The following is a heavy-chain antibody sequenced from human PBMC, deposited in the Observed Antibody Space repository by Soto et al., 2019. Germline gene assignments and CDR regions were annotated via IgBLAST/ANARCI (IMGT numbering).Heavy chain of an antibody. V-gene: IGHV1-69*13. J-gene: IGHJ4*02. Sequence: SVKVSCKASGGTFSNYAFSWVRQAPGQGLEWLGGIMPIFGRADYAQKFRGRVTVTADESTSTAHMELSSLRSEDTAVYYCATGQYYYDSSAYYYSWGQGTLVTVSS. CDR2: IMPIFGRA. CDR1: GGTFSNYA. D-gene: IGHD3-22*01. CDR3: ATGQYYYDSSAYYYS.